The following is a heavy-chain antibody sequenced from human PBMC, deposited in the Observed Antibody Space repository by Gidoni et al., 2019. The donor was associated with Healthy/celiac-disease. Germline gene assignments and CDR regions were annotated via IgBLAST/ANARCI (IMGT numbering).Heavy chain of an antibody. Sequence: EVQLLESGGGLVQPGGSLRLSCAAPGFTFSSYAMSWVGQAPGKGLEWVSASSVSGGSTYYADSVKGRFTISRDNSKNTLYLQMNSLRAEDTAVYYCAESIAVAGSYFDYWGQGTLVTVSS. CDR3: AESIAVAGSYFDY. J-gene: IGHJ4*02. CDR1: GFTFSSYA. V-gene: IGHV3-23*01. D-gene: IGHD6-19*01. CDR2: SSVSGGST.